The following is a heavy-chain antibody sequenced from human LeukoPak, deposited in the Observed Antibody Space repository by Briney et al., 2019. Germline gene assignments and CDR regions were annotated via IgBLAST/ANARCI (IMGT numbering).Heavy chain of an antibody. V-gene: IGHV4-34*01. CDR3: ASLDFWSGYRDY. Sequence: PSETLSLTCAVYGGSFSGYYWSWIRQHPGKGLEWIGSIYHSGSTYYNPSLKSRVTISVDTSKNQFSLKLSSVTAADTAVYYCASLDFWSGYRDYWGQGTLVTVSS. CDR1: GGSFSGYY. J-gene: IGHJ4*02. CDR2: IYHSGST. D-gene: IGHD3-3*01.